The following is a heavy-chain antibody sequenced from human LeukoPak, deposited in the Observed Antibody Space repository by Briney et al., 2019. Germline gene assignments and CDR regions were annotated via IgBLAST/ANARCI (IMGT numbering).Heavy chain of an antibody. CDR3: ARDKRHCSGGSCYRGSSFDY. CDR2: IKEDGGEK. D-gene: IGHD2-15*01. V-gene: IGHV3-7*03. Sequence: GGSLRLSCAASGFTFSNAWMSWVRQAPGKGLEWVANIKEDGGEKYYADSVKGRFTISRDNAKNSLYLQMNSLRAEDTAVYYCARDKRHCSGGSCYRGSSFDYWGQGTLVTASS. J-gene: IGHJ4*02. CDR1: GFTFSNAW.